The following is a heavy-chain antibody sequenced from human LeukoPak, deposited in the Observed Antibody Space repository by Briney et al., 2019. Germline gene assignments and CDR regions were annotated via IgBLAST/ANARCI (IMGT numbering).Heavy chain of an antibody. Sequence: SQTLSLTCAVSGGSISSGGYSWRWIRQPPGKGLEWIGYIYHSGSTYYNPSLKSRVTISVDRSKNQFSLKLSSVTAADTAVYYCARAVVTAIQGYNWFDPWGQGTLVTVSS. CDR1: GGSISSGGYS. J-gene: IGHJ5*02. V-gene: IGHV4-30-2*01. CDR2: IYHSGST. D-gene: IGHD2-21*02. CDR3: ARAVVTAIQGYNWFDP.